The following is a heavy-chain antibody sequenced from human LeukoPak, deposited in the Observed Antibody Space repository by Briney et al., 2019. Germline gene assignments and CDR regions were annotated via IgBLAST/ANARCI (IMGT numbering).Heavy chain of an antibody. V-gene: IGHV3-21*01. J-gene: IGHJ4*02. CDR2: ISYTGTYI. Sequence: GGSLRLSCAASAFSLNAYNMNWVRQAPGKGLEWVSSISYTGTYIYYADSVKGRFTISRDNSKNTLYLQMNSLRAEDTAVYYCARGSEYSGYAPELPYWGRGTLVTVSS. CDR3: ARGSEYSGYAPELPY. D-gene: IGHD5-12*01. CDR1: AFSLNAYN.